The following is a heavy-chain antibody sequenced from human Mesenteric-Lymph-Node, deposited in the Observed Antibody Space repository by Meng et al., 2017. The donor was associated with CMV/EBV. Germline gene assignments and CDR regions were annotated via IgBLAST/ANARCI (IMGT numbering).Heavy chain of an antibody. V-gene: IGHV3-7*04. CDR3: ARFGLTATFDY. J-gene: IGHJ4*02. CDR2: IKEDGSEK. CDR1: GSRFSSYW. D-gene: IGHD5-18*01. Sequence: SCGVSGSRFSSYWMSWVRQAPGKGLEWVATIKEDGSEKYYVDSVKGRFTISRDNAKNSLYLQMNSLRAEDTAVYYCARFGLTATFDYWGQGTLVTVSS.